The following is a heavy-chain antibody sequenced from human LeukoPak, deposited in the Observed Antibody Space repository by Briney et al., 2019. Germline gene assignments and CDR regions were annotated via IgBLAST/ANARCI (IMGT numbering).Heavy chain of an antibody. J-gene: IGHJ4*02. CDR3: AKLVKGGSTVTTNGYFDY. CDR1: RFTLSSYA. V-gene: IGHV3-23*01. D-gene: IGHD4-17*01. Sequence: GRSLRLSCAASRFTLSSYAMSWVRQAPGKGLEWVSGISDSGGSTNYADSVKGRFTISRDNSKNTLYLQMISLRAEDTAVYFCAKLVKGGSTVTTNGYFDYWGQGTLVTVSS. CDR2: ISDSGGST.